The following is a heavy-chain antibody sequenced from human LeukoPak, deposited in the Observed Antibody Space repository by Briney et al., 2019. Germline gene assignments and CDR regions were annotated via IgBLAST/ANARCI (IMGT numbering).Heavy chain of an antibody. CDR3: ASGCGWYSPDY. D-gene: IGHD6-19*01. CDR2: IRSKTYGGTT. J-gene: IGHJ4*02. CDR1: GFTFGDYP. V-gene: IGHV3-49*03. Sequence: GGSLRLSCTASGFTFGDYPMTWFRQPPGKGLEWVSFIRSKTYGGTTEYAASVKGRFAVSRDDSKSIAYLQMNSLRTEDTAVYYCASGCGWYSPDYWGQGTLVTVSS.